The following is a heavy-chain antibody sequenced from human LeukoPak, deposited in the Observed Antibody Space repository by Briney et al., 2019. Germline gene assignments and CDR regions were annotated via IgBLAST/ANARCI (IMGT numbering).Heavy chain of an antibody. D-gene: IGHD2-15*01. CDR3: ARAVYCSGGGCFWYFDL. CDR2: ITASSTAI. Sequence: GGSLRLSCAASGFTFNTYTMNWVRQAPGKGLEWVSSITASSTAIYSADSVKGRFTISRDNAKKSLYLQMNSLRAEDTAVYYCARAVYCSGGGCFWYFDLWGRGTLVTVSS. V-gene: IGHV3-21*01. CDR1: GFTFNTYT. J-gene: IGHJ2*01.